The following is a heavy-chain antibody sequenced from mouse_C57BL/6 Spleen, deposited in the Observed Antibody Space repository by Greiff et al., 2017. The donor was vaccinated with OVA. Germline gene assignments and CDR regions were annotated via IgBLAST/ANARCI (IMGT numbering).Heavy chain of an antibody. D-gene: IGHD3-2*02. CDR2: ISSGSSTI. CDR3: ARPAQATDYFGY. CDR1: GFTFSDYG. Sequence: EVQGVESGGGLVKPGGSLKLSCAASGFTFSDYGMHWVRQAPEKGLEWVAYISSGSSTIYYADTVKGRFTISRDNAKNTRFLQMTSMRSEDTAMYYCARPAQATDYFGYWGQGTTLTVSS. J-gene: IGHJ2*01. V-gene: IGHV5-17*01.